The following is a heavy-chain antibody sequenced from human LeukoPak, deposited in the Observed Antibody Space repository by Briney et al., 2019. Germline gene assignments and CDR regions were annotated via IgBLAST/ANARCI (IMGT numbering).Heavy chain of an antibody. V-gene: IGHV1-2*02. CDR1: GYTFTGYY. CDR3: ARSHYSGSYYVVDY. CDR2: INPNSGGT. D-gene: IGHD1-26*01. J-gene: IGHJ4*02. Sequence: ASVKVSSKASGYTFTGYYMHWVRQAPGQGVEWMGWINPNSGGTNYAQKFQGRVTMTRDTSISTAYMELSRLRSDDTAVYYCARSHYSGSYYVVDYWGQGTLVTVSS.